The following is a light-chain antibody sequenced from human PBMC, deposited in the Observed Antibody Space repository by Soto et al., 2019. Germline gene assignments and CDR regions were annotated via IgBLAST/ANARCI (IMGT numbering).Light chain of an antibody. CDR3: LQSQSYWT. V-gene: IGKV1-5*03. Sequence: DIQMTQSPSTLSAAVGDRVSVTCLALHSISRQLAWYQQKPGKAHNLLIYQASNLETGVPSRFSGSGSGTEVTLTISSLQPDDLATYYCLQSQSYWTFGQGTKVEVK. J-gene: IGKJ1*01. CDR1: HSISRQ. CDR2: QAS.